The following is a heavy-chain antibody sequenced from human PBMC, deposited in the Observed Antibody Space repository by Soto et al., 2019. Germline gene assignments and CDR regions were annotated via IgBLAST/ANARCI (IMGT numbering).Heavy chain of an antibody. V-gene: IGHV3-43*01. J-gene: IGHJ6*02. CDR2: ISWNGANT. CDR3: ARENLSYGFALDV. CDR1: GFRFDDYN. D-gene: IGHD3-16*01. Sequence: SLRLSCAASGFRFDDYNMHWVRQGPGKGLEWVSFISWNGANTFYADSVKGRFTISRDSSKKSVSLQINSLRSEDTALYYCARENLSYGFALDVWGQGTTVTVSS.